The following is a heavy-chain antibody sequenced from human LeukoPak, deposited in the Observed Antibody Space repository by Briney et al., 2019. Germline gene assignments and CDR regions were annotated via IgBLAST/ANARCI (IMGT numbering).Heavy chain of an antibody. CDR3: ARDGNGGYCTNGVCYTFDY. Sequence: GRSLRLSCAASGFTFDDHAMHWVRQAPGKGLEWVSGISWNSGSIGYADSVKGRFTISRDNSKNTLYLQMNSLRAEDTAVYYCARDGNGGYCTNGVCYTFDYWGQGTLVTVSS. V-gene: IGHV3-9*01. D-gene: IGHD2-8*01. CDR2: ISWNSGSI. CDR1: GFTFDDHA. J-gene: IGHJ4*02.